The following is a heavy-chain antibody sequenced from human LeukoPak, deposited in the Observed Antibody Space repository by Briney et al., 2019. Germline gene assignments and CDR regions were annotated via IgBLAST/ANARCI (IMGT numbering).Heavy chain of an antibody. Sequence: GGSLRLSCVASGFSFSDYYMSWIRQAPGKGLEWVSYISSSGTTIYYADSVKGRFTISRDNAKNSLYLQMNSLRAEDTAVYYCARVDTSSSNYYFDYWGQGTLVTVSS. V-gene: IGHV3-11*01. CDR3: ARVDTSSSNYYFDY. D-gene: IGHD6-13*01. CDR1: GFSFSDYY. CDR2: ISSSGTTI. J-gene: IGHJ4*02.